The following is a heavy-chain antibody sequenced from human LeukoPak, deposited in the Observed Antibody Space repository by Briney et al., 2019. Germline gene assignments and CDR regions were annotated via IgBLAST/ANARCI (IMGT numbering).Heavy chain of an antibody. CDR2: INHRGST. CDR1: GGSFSGYY. J-gene: IGHJ4*02. D-gene: IGHD5-18*01. Sequence: SETLSLTCAVYGGSFSGYYCSWIRQPPGKGLEWIGEINHRGSTNYNPPLKSRVTISVDTSKNQFSLKLSSVTAADTAVYYCARSLYSYGFDYWGQGTLVTVSS. V-gene: IGHV4-34*01. CDR3: ARSLYSYGFDY.